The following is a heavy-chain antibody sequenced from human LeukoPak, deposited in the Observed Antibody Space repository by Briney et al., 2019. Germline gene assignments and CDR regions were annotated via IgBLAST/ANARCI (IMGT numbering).Heavy chain of an antibody. Sequence: SETLSLTCAVYGGSFSGYYWGWIRQPPGKGLGWIGSIYYSGSTYYNPSLKSRVTISVDTSKNQFSLKLSSVTAADTAVYYCARHRGVTMVRGVMTVWGQGTLVTVSS. J-gene: IGHJ4*02. CDR3: ARHRGVTMVRGVMTV. CDR1: GGSFSGYY. V-gene: IGHV4-39*01. D-gene: IGHD3-10*01. CDR2: IYYSGST.